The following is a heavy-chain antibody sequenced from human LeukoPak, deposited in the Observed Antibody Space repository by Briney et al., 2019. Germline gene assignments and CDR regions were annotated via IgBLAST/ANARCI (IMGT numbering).Heavy chain of an antibody. J-gene: IGHJ4*02. Sequence: PGGSPRLSCEASGFSFRNYWMSWVRQAPGRGLEWVANINPDGSDRRYMDPVNGRFTISRDNARNSLYLQMNYLRVEDTAVYYCASGHFDWLLGGQGALVTVSS. D-gene: IGHD3-9*01. CDR2: INPDGSDR. CDR1: GFSFRNYW. CDR3: ASGHFDWLL. V-gene: IGHV3-7*01.